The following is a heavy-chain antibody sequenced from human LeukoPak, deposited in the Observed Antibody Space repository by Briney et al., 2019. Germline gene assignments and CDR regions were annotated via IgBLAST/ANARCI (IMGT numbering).Heavy chain of an antibody. CDR1: GFTFSSYG. Sequence: PGGSLRLSCAASGFTFSSYGMHWVRQAPGKGLEWVAVISYDGSNKYYADSVKGRFTVSRDNSKNTLYLQMNSLRAEDTAVYYCAKDVKYSSGWAKYYYYGMDVWSQGTTVTVSS. CDR3: AKDVKYSSGWAKYYYYGMDV. V-gene: IGHV3-30*18. J-gene: IGHJ6*02. D-gene: IGHD6-19*01. CDR2: ISYDGSNK.